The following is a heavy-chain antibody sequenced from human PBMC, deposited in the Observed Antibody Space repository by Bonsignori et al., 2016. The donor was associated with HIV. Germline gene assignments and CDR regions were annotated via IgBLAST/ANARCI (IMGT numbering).Heavy chain of an antibody. V-gene: IGHV2-70*04. D-gene: IGHD6-13*01. CDR2: IDWDDDK. J-gene: IGHJ4*02. Sequence: WIRQPPGKALEWLARIDWDDDKFYSTSLRTRLTISKDTSKNQVVLTMTNMDPVDTATYYCARGSPSYSSSWYWSHWGQGTLVTVSS. CDR3: ARGSPSYSSSWYWSH.